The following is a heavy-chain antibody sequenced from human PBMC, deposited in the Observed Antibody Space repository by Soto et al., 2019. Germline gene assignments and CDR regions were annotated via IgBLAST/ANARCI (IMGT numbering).Heavy chain of an antibody. V-gene: IGHV3-30-3*01. Sequence: PGGSLRLSCAASGFTFSSYAMHWVRQAPGKGLEWVAVISYDGSNKYYADSVKGRFTISRDNSKNTLYLQMNSLRAEDTAVYYCAREQLVPPYYYYYGMDVWGQGTTVTVSS. CDR1: GFTFSSYA. CDR3: AREQLVPPYYYYYGMDV. D-gene: IGHD6-6*01. J-gene: IGHJ6*02. CDR2: ISYDGSNK.